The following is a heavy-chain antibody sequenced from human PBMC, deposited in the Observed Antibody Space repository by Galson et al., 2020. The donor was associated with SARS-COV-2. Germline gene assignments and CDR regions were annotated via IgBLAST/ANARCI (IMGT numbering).Heavy chain of an antibody. CDR3: ARFSGYDYNYYYGMDV. CDR2: IIPIFGTA. Sequence: SVKVSCKASGGTFSSYAISWVRQAPGQGLEWMGGIIPIFGTANYAQKFQGRVTITADESTSTAYMELSSLRSEDTAVYYCARFSGYDYNYYYGMDVWGQGPRSPSP. J-gene: IGHJ6*02. V-gene: IGHV1-69*13. D-gene: IGHD5-12*01. CDR1: GGTFSSYA.